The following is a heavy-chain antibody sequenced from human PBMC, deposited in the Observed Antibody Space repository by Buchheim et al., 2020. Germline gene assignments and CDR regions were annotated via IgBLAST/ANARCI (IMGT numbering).Heavy chain of an antibody. CDR2: IYYSGST. J-gene: IGHJ4*02. V-gene: IGHV4-39*01. CDR1: GGSISSSSYY. D-gene: IGHD6-6*01. Sequence: QLQLQESGPGLVKPSETLSLTCTVSGGSISSSSYYWGWIRQPPGKGLEWIGSIYYSGSTYYNPSLKSRVTISVDTSKNQFSLKLSSVTAADTAVYCCARHRWQLVGYFDYWGQGTL. CDR3: ARHRWQLVGYFDY.